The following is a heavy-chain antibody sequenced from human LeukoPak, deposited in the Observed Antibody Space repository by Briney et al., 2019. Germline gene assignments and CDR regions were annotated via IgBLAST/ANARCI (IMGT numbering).Heavy chain of an antibody. CDR2: ISYDGSNK. V-gene: IGHV3-30*04. D-gene: IGHD1-14*01. J-gene: IGHJ3*02. CDR3: ASTIFPGSGPRSDAFDI. CDR1: GFTFSSYA. Sequence: PGGSLRLSCAASGFTFSSYAMHWVRQAPGKGLEWVAVISYDGSNKYYADSVKGRFTISRDNSKNTLYLQMNSLRAEDTAVYYCASTIFPGSGPRSDAFDIWGQGTMVTVSS.